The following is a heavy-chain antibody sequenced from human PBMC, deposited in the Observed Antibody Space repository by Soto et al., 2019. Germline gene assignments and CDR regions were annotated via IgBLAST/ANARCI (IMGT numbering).Heavy chain of an antibody. CDR2: IIPIFGIA. CDR1: GGTFSRYS. D-gene: IGHD2-2*01. V-gene: IGHV1-69*02. CDR3: ARADRDREPGLVPAAIGGRDV. J-gene: IGHJ6*02. Sequence: QVQLVQSGAAVKKPGSSVKVSCKASGGTFSRYSITWVRQAPGHGLEWIGRIIPIFGIASYAQKFQGRVTITAEESTSTADMELSSRYSEHTAVYYCARADRDREPGLVPAAIGGRDVWGQGTMVTVSS.